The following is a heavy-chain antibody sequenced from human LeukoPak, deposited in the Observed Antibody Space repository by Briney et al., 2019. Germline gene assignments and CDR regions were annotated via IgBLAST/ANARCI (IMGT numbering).Heavy chain of an antibody. CDR2: INHSWST. J-gene: IGHJ4*01. CDR1: GYSISSGYY. Sequence: SETLSLTCTVSGYSISSGYYWAWIRQSPGKGLEWIVSINHSWSTYCNPSLKSRVTISVDTSKNQFSLKLTSVTAADTAVYYCARAPGTTFDYWGHGNMVTVSS. CDR3: ARAPGTTFDY. D-gene: IGHD4-17*01. V-gene: IGHV4-38-2*02.